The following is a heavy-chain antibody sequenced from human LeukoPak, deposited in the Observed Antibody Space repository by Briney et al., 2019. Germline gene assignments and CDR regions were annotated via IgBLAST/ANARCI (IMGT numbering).Heavy chain of an antibody. V-gene: IGHV3-23*01. J-gene: IGHJ5*01. CDR2: INANSGTT. CDR1: GFAFSFHD. CDR3: AKPISGGLAVTADWFHP. D-gene: IGHD6-19*01. Sequence: GGSLRLSCAASGFAFSFHDMSWLRQPPGKGLEWVSTINANSGTTSYAASVRGRFTISRDNSKNKLYLQVNTLRADDTATYYCAKPISGGLAVTADWFHPWGQGTLVVASS.